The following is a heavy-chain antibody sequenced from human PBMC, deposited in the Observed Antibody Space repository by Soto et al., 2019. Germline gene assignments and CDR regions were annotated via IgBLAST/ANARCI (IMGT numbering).Heavy chain of an antibody. J-gene: IGHJ6*02. V-gene: IGHV4-30-4*01. CDR1: GGSISSGDYF. Sequence: QVQLQESGPGLVKPSQTLSLTCTVSGGSISSGDYFWRWIRQSPGKGLEWIGYISSIGSTYYNPSLKSRLSVSRDPSKTHFSLKLSSVTTTDTAVYYCARGLVIRPYYYHGMDVWGQGTTVTVSS. CDR3: ARGLVIRPYYYHGMDV. CDR2: ISSIGST. D-gene: IGHD3-9*01.